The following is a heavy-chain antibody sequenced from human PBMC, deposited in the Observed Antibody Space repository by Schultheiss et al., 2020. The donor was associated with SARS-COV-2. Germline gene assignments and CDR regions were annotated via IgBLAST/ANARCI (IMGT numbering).Heavy chain of an antibody. CDR1: GFSFSSYG. Sequence: GGSLRLSCAASGFSFSSYGMSWVRQAPGKGLEWVAVIWYDGSNKYYADSVKGRFTISRDNSKNTLYLQMNSLRAEDTAVYYCARDGRPDAFDIWGQGTMVTVSS. J-gene: IGHJ3*02. CDR2: IWYDGSNK. V-gene: IGHV3-33*08. CDR3: ARDGRPDAFDI.